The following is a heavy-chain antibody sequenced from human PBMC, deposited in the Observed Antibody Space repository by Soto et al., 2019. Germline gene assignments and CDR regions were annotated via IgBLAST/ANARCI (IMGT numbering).Heavy chain of an antibody. CDR3: ARRRASDYGGNHHPYYFDR. CDR2: ISYSGRT. Sequence: XGTMALNFTVSSASIITDNDLWVWIRQSPRRGLELIGSISYSGRTYDNPSLQSRVTISIDASKNQFSLKLTSVTTADTAVYYCARRRASDYGGNHHPYYFDRWGQGALATVSS. CDR1: SASIITDNDL. D-gene: IGHD4-17*01. V-gene: IGHV4-39*01. J-gene: IGHJ4*02.